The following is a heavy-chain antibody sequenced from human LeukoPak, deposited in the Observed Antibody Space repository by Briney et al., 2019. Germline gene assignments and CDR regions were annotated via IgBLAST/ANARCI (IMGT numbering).Heavy chain of an antibody. CDR3: ARGGKKDDSSGYYYPPPFDY. J-gene: IGHJ4*02. Sequence: GGSLRLSCAASGFTFSSYSMNWVRQAPGKGLEWVSSISSSSSYIYYADSVKGRFTISRDNAKNSLYLQMNSLRTEDTAVYYCARGGKKDDSSGYYYPPPFDYWGQGTLVTVSS. D-gene: IGHD3-22*01. V-gene: IGHV3-21*01. CDR2: ISSSSSYI. CDR1: GFTFSSYS.